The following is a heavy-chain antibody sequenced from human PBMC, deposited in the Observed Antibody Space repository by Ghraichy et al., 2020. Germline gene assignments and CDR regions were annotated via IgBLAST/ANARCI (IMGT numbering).Heavy chain of an antibody. CDR3: ARDLEGEQWLDRIVSYYYYGMDV. V-gene: IGHV3-48*02. Sequence: GGSLRLSCAASGFTFSSYSMNWVRQAPGKGLEWVSYISSSSSTIYYADSVKGRFTISRDNAKNSLYLQMNSLRDEDTAVYYCARDLEGEQWLDRIVSYYYYGMDVWGQGTTVTVSS. CDR1: GFTFSSYS. D-gene: IGHD6-19*01. J-gene: IGHJ6*02. CDR2: ISSSSSTI.